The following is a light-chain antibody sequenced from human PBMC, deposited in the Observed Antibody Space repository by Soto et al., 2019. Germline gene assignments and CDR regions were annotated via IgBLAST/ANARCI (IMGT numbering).Light chain of an antibody. CDR2: DDS. CDR1: DIKIKS. J-gene: IGLJ1*01. CDR3: QVWDGSRDHYV. Sequence: SYRLTQPPSVSLAPGQTARITGVGSDIKIKSVHWYQQTPGQAPVLVVYDDSDRPSGIPERFSGSSPGNTATLTITRVEAGDEADYFCQVWDGSRDHYVYATGTKVTVL. V-gene: IGLV3-21*02.